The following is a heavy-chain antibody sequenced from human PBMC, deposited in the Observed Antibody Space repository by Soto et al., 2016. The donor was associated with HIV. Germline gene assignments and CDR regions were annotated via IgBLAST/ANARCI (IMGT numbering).Heavy chain of an antibody. J-gene: IGHJ4*02. Sequence: QVQLVESGGDLVKPGGSLRLSCAASGFTFSDYYMSWIRQAPGKGLEWVSYISSSSSYTNYADSVKGRFTISRDNAKNSLYLQMNSLRAEDTAVYYCASLSSGWTGRLFYWGQGTLVTVSS. CDR2: ISSSSSYT. CDR3: ASLSSGWTGRLFY. V-gene: IGHV3-11*05. D-gene: IGHD6-19*01. CDR1: GFTFSDYY.